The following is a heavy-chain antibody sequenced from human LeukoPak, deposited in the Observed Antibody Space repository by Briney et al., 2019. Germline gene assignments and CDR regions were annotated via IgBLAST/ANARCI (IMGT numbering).Heavy chain of an antibody. CDR3: TRGGMVPD. CDR2: ISSSGTTI. J-gene: IGHJ4*02. Sequence: QTGGSLRLSCAASGFTFTSYEMNRVRQAPGKGLEWVSYISSSGTTIYYADSVKGRFTISRDNAKNSLYLQMNSLRAEDTAVYFCTRGGMVPDWGQGTLVTVSS. CDR1: GFTFTSYE. V-gene: IGHV3-48*03. D-gene: IGHD4/OR15-4a*01.